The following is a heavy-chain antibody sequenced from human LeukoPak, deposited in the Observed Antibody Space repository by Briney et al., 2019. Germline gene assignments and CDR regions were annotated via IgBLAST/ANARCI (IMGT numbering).Heavy chain of an antibody. CDR1: GFTFSRYE. J-gene: IGHJ4*02. D-gene: IGHD4-17*01. Sequence: PGGSLRLSCAASGFTFSRYEMNWVRQAPGKGLEGISYIGASSGTLYYADSVKGRFTISRDNTKNSLFLHMNSLREEDTAVYFCARFMMTTRGFDYWGQGTLLTVSS. CDR3: ARFMMTTRGFDY. V-gene: IGHV3-48*03. CDR2: IGASSGTL.